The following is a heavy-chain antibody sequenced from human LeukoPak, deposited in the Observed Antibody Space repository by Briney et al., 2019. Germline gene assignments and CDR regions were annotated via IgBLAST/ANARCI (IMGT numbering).Heavy chain of an antibody. V-gene: IGHV3-33*01. CDR1: GFTFSSYD. D-gene: IGHD5-24*01. J-gene: IGHJ4*02. Sequence: GGSLRLSCAASGFTFSSYDMHWVRQAPGKGLEWVAVIWYDGSNKYYADSVKGRFTISRDNSKNTLYLQVNSLRAEDTAVYYCARDRGGDGINYYFDYWGQGTLVTVSS. CDR2: IWYDGSNK. CDR3: ARDRGGDGINYYFDY.